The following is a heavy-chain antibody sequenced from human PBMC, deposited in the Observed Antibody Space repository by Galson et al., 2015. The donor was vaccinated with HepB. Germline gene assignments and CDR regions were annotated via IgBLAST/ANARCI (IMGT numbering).Heavy chain of an antibody. Sequence: SVKVSCKASGDTFRFYVINWVRQAPGQGLEWLGGIIPIFNIANYAQKFPGRVTITADESTSTAYMELSSLTSEDTALYYCAASQYYYDTTGNRGYFYYYMDFWGKGTAVAVSS. CDR3: AASQYYYDTTGNRGYFYYYMDF. V-gene: IGHV1-69*13. J-gene: IGHJ6*03. CDR2: IIPIFNIA. CDR1: GDTFRFYV. D-gene: IGHD3-22*01.